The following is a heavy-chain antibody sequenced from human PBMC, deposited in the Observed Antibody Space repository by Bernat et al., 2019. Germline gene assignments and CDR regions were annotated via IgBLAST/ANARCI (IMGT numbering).Heavy chain of an antibody. D-gene: IGHD6-19*01. CDR1: GGSFSGYY. CDR3: ARCSTAGMTSYFDY. J-gene: IGHJ4*02. V-gene: IGHV4-34*01. Sequence: QVQLQQWGAGLLKPSETLSLTCAVYGGSFSGYYWSWIRQPPGKGLEWIGEINHSGSTNYNPSLKSRVTISVDTSKNQFSLKLSSVTAADTAVYYCARCSTAGMTSYFDYWGQGTLVTVSS. CDR2: INHSGST.